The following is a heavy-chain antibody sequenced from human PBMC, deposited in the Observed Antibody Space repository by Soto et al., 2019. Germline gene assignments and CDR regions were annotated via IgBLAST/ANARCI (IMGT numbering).Heavy chain of an antibody. Sequence: SETLSLTCAVSGGSFSGYYWTWIRQPPGKGLEWIGEISYSGSTNYNPSLKSRVAMSLDTSKNHFSLKLSSVTAADTAVYYCAREDSSGVIDYWGQGTLVTVSS. CDR2: ISYSGST. D-gene: IGHD6-19*01. CDR1: GGSFSGYY. J-gene: IGHJ4*02. CDR3: AREDSSGVIDY. V-gene: IGHV4-34*01.